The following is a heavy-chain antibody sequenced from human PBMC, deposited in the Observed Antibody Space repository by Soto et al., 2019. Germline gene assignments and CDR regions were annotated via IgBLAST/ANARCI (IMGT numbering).Heavy chain of an antibody. J-gene: IGHJ3*02. CDR3: AKELQKTATYAFDI. CDR1: GFTFSSYA. CDR2: ISYDGSNK. V-gene: IGHV3-30-3*01. D-gene: IGHD5-18*01. Sequence: GGSLRLSCAASGFTFSSYAMHWVRQAPGKGLEWVAVISYDGSNKYYADSVKGRFTISRDNSKNTLYLQMNSLRAEDTAVYYCAKELQKTATYAFDIWGQGTMVTVSS.